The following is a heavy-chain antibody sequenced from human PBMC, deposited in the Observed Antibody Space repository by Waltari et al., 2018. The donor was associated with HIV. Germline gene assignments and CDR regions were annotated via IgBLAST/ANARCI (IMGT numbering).Heavy chain of an antibody. D-gene: IGHD3-10*01. J-gene: IGHJ6*02. Sequence: RYLHWVRQAPGQALEWMGWITPFNGNTNYAQKFQDRVTITRDRSMSTAYMELSSLRFEDTAMYYCARSRDYGSGKDYDMDVWGQGTTVTVSS. V-gene: IGHV1-45*02. CDR3: ARSRDYGSGKDYDMDV. CDR2: ITPFNGNT. CDR1: RY.